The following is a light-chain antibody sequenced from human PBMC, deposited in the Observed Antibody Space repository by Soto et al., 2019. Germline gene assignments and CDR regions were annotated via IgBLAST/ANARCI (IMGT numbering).Light chain of an antibody. V-gene: IGLV1-44*01. CDR1: SSNIGSNT. CDR2: SNN. J-gene: IGLJ2*01. CDR3: AAWDASLNGL. Sequence: QSVLTQPPSASGTPGQRVTISCSGSSSNIGSNTVNWYQQLPGTAPKLLIYSNNQRPSGVPDRFSGSKSGTSASLAISGLQSEDEDDYYCAAWDASLNGLFGGGTKVTVL.